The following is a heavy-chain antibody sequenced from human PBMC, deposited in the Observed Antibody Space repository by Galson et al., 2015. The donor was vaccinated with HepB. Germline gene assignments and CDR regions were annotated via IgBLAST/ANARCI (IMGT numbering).Heavy chain of an antibody. V-gene: IGHV3-7*03. Sequence: SLRLSCAASGFTFSSYWMSWVRQAPGKGLEWVANIKQDGSEKYYVDSVKGRFTISRDNAKNSLYLQMNSLRAEDTAVYYCAREEGIAAAGMSGRVDYWGQGTLVTVSS. J-gene: IGHJ4*02. CDR1: GFTFSSYW. CDR2: IKQDGSEK. D-gene: IGHD6-13*01. CDR3: AREEGIAAAGMSGRVDY.